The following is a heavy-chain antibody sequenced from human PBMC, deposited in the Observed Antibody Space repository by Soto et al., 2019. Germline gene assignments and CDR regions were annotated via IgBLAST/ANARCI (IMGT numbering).Heavy chain of an antibody. CDR1: GGSISSGGYY. V-gene: IGHV4-31*02. Sequence: PSETLSLTCTVSGGSISSGGYYWSWIRQHPGKGLEWIGYTYYSGSTYYNPSLKSRVTISVDTSKNQFSLKLSSVTAADTAVYYCARGAAVVTHNWFDPWGQGTLVTVSS. CDR3: ARGAAVVTHNWFDP. J-gene: IGHJ5*02. CDR2: TYYSGST. D-gene: IGHD2-21*02.